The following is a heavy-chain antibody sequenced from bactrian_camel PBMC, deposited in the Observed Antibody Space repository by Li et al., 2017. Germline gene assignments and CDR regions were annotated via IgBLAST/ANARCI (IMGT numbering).Heavy chain of an antibody. J-gene: IGHJ4*01. V-gene: IGHV3-2*01. D-gene: IGHD2*01. CDR2: IYFPGTQT. Sequence: VQLVESGGGSVQAGGSLTLSCASAGYTVSRYYRVYCMGWFRQVPGKGRETVAVIYFPGTQTYYADSVKGRFTISQGDATNTVLLSMNNLNSEDTAMYYCAGGWWSEAPRSLPGPRNFNYFGRGPRSPSP. CDR1: GYTVSRYY.